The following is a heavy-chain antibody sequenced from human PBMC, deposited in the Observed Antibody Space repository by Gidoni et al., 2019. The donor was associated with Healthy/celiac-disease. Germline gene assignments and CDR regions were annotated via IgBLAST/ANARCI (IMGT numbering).Heavy chain of an antibody. V-gene: IGHV3-33*01. Sequence: QVQLVESGGGVVQPGRSLRLSCAASGFTFSSYGMHWVRQAPGKGLEWVAVIWYDGSNKYYADSVKGRFTISRDNSKNTLYLQMNSLRAEDTAVYYCARLGGDYYLDAFDIWGQGTMVTVSS. CDR1: GFTFSSYG. CDR2: IWYDGSNK. CDR3: ARLGGDYYLDAFDI. J-gene: IGHJ3*02. D-gene: IGHD2-21*02.